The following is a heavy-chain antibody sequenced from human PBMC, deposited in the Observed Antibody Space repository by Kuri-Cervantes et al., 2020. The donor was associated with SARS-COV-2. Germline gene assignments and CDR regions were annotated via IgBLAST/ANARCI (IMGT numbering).Heavy chain of an antibody. J-gene: IGHJ4*02. CDR3: ARDRVGVHDS. Sequence: GGSLRLSCAASGFTFSSYWMHWVRQAPGKGLEWVAVISYDGSNKDYTASGKGRFTISRDNSQNTLYLQMKSLRTEDTALYYCARDRVGVHDSWGQGTLVTVSS. CDR2: ISYDGSNK. D-gene: IGHD2-21*01. CDR1: GFTFSSYW. V-gene: IGHV3-30-3*01.